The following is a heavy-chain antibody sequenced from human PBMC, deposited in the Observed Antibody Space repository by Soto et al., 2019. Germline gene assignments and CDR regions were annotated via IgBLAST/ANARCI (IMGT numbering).Heavy chain of an antibody. CDR1: GGSFSGYY. D-gene: IGHD6-13*01. CDR2: INHSGST. V-gene: IGHV4-34*01. Sequence: SETLSLTCAVYGGSFSGYYWSWIRQPPGKGLEWIGEINHSGSTNYNPSLKSRVTISVDTSKNQFSLKLSSVTAADTAVYYCARGRYSILDYWGQGTLVTAPQ. CDR3: ARGRYSILDY. J-gene: IGHJ4*02.